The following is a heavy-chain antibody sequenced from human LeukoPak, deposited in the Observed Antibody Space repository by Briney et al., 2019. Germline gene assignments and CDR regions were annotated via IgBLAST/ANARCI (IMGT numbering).Heavy chain of an antibody. CDR2: ISSSGSTI. J-gene: IGHJ4*02. Sequence: GGSLRLSCAASGFTFSSYEMNWVRQAPGKGLEWVSYISSSGSTIYYADSVKGRFTISRDNAKNSLYLQMNSLRAEDTAVYYCARDGLHYDSSGYFDYWGQGTLVTVSS. CDR1: GFTFSSYE. V-gene: IGHV3-48*03. CDR3: ARDGLHYDSSGYFDY. D-gene: IGHD3-22*01.